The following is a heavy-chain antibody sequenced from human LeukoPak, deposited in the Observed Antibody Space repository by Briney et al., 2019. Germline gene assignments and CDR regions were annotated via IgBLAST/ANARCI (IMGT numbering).Heavy chain of an antibody. D-gene: IGHD2-21*02. CDR1: GFTFSSYG. V-gene: IGHV3-30*18. CDR2: ISYDGSNK. Sequence: GRSLRLSCAASGFTFSSYGMHWVRQAPGKGLEWVAVISYDGSNKYYADSVKGRFTISRDNSKNTLYLQMSSLRAEDTAVYYCAKDLKCGGDCYTVPPGFVHYYYGMDVWGQGTTVTVSS. J-gene: IGHJ6*02. CDR3: AKDLKCGGDCYTVPPGFVHYYYGMDV.